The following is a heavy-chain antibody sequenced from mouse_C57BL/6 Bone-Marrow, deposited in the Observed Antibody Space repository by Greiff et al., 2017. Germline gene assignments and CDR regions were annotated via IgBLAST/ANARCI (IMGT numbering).Heavy chain of an antibody. CDR2: IWGVGST. CDR3: ASGLGDAMDY. Sequence: VKLMESGPGLVAPSQSLSITCTVSGFSLTSYGVDWVRQSPGKGLEWLGVIWGVGSTNYNSALKSRLSISKDNSKSQVFLKMNSLQTDDTAMYYCASGLGDAMDYWGQGASVTVSS. J-gene: IGHJ4*01. V-gene: IGHV2-6*01. CDR1: GFSLTSYG.